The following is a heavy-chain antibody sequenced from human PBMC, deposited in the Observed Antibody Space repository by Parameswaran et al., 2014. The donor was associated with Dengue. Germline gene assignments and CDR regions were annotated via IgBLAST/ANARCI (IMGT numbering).Heavy chain of an antibody. D-gene: IGHD5-12*01. CDR2: ISSSGSTI. Sequence: VRQAPGKGLEWVSYISSSGSTIYYADSVKGRFTISRDNAKNSLYLQMNSLRAEDTAVYYCARDRYSGYEDYGMDVWGQGTTVTVSS. J-gene: IGHJ6*02. CDR3: ARDRYSGYEDYGMDV. V-gene: IGHV3-11*01.